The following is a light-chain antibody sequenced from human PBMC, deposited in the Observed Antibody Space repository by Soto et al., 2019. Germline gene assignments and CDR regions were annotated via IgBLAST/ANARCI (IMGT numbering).Light chain of an antibody. CDR3: QQYNYWPPYT. V-gene: IGKV3-15*01. Sequence: EVVMTQSPATLCASPGERVTLSCRASQNLGSSLAWYQQRPGQAPRLLLYGGSTRATGIPARFSGSGSGTEFTVTISSLQSEDFAVYYCQQYNYWPPYTICQGTNREFK. J-gene: IGKJ2*01. CDR1: QNLGSS. CDR2: GGS.